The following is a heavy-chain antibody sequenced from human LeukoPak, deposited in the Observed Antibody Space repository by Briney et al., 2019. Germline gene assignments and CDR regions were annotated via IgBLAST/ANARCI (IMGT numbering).Heavy chain of an antibody. J-gene: IGHJ3*02. Sequence: ASVTVSCKVSGYTLTELSMHWVRQAPGKGLEWMGGFDPEDGETIYAQKFQGRVTITADESTSTAYMELSSLRSEDTAVYYCAREGVYYYDSSGYWEGTIWGQGTMVTVSS. CDR2: FDPEDGET. V-gene: IGHV1-24*01. CDR3: AREGVYYYDSSGYWEGTI. D-gene: IGHD3-22*01. CDR1: GYTLTELS.